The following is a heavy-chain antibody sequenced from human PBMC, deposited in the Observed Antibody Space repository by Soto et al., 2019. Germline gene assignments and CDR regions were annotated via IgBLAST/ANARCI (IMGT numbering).Heavy chain of an antibody. CDR2: IWYDGSNK. Sequence: GGSLRLSCAASGFTFSSYGMHWVRQAPGKGLEWGAVIWYDGSNKYYADSVKGRFTISRDNSKNTLYLQMNSLRAEDTAVYYCAREVSGWYYYYGMDVWGQGTTVTVSS. J-gene: IGHJ6*02. CDR1: GFTFSSYG. D-gene: IGHD6-19*01. CDR3: AREVSGWYYYYGMDV. V-gene: IGHV3-33*01.